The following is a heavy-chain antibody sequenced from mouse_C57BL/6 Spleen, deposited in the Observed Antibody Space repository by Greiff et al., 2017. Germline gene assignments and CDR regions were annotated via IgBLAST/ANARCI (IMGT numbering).Heavy chain of an antibody. Sequence: QVQLQRSGAELVRPGASVKLSCKASGYTFTDYYINWVKQRPGQGLEWIARIYPGSGNTYYNEKFKGKATLTAEKSSSTAYMQLSSLTSEDSAVYFCARSGTTVGGYFDVWGTGTTVTVSS. CDR2: IYPGSGNT. J-gene: IGHJ1*03. D-gene: IGHD1-1*01. V-gene: IGHV1-76*01. CDR3: ARSGTTVGGYFDV. CDR1: GYTFTDYY.